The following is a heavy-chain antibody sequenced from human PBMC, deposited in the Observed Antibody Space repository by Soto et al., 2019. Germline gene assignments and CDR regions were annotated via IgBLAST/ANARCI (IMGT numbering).Heavy chain of an antibody. Sequence: ITLKESGPTLVKPTQTLTLTCTFSGFSLSTSAVGVGWIRQPPGKALEWLALIYWDDDKRYSPSLKSRLTISKDPSKNQVVLTMTNMDRVDTATYYCGYVYYNSGRWDAWGQGTLVTVSS. CDR1: GFSLSTSAVG. D-gene: IGHD3-10*01. CDR3: GYVYYNSGRWDA. CDR2: IYWDDDK. J-gene: IGHJ5*02. V-gene: IGHV2-5*02.